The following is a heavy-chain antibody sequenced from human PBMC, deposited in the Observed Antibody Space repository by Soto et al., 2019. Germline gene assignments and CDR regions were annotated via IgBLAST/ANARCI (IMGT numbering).Heavy chain of an antibody. CDR1: GFTFSSYA. CDR2: ISYDGSNK. D-gene: IGHD3-22*01. J-gene: IGHJ4*02. Sequence: GGSLRLSCAASGFTFSSYAMHWVRQAPGKGLEWVAVISYDGSNKYYADSVKVRFTISRDNSKNTLYLQMNSLRAEDTAVYYYASSFDYYDSSGYPDYWGQGTLVTVSS. V-gene: IGHV3-30-3*01. CDR3: ASSFDYYDSSGYPDY.